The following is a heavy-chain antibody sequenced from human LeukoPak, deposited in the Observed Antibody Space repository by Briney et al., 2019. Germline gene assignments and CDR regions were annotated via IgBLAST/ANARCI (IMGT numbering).Heavy chain of an antibody. CDR2: ISYDESDK. Sequence: PGGSLRLSCAASGFTFSNYGMHWVRQAPGKGLEWVAVISYDESDKYHADSVKGRFTISRVNSKNTLYLQMNSLRAEDTAVYYCARVRSRLAPVDYWGQGTLVTVSS. V-gene: IGHV3-30*03. CDR3: ARVRSRLAPVDY. D-gene: IGHD4-17*01. J-gene: IGHJ4*02. CDR1: GFTFSNYG.